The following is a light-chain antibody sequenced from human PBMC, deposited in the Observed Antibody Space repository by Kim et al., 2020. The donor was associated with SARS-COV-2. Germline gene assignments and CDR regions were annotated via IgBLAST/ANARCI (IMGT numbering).Light chain of an antibody. CDR1: NSNIGRNI. V-gene: IGLV1-44*01. CDR2: DNY. Sequence: GQRVTISCFGSNSNIGRNIVNWSQQFPAPAPKLLIHDNYQRPSGVPDRFSASKSGTSASLAISGLQSEDEADYYCAAWDDGLSGYVFGAGTKVTVL. J-gene: IGLJ1*01. CDR3: AAWDDGLSGYV.